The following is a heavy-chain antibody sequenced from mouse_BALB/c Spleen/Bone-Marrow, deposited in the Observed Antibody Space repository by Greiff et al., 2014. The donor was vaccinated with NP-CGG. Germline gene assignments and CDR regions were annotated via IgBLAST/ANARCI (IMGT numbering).Heavy chain of an antibody. J-gene: IGHJ4*01. CDR2: ISTYSGRT. CDR3: ARSYYGNYYAMDY. Sequence: VQLQQSGPELVRPGVSVKISCKGSGYTFTDYAMHWVKQSHAKSLEWIGVISTYSGRTNYNQKFKGKATMTVDKSSSTAYMELARLTSEDSAIYYCARSYYGNYYAMDYWGQGTSVTVSS. D-gene: IGHD1-1*01. V-gene: IGHV1-67*01. CDR1: GYTFTDYA.